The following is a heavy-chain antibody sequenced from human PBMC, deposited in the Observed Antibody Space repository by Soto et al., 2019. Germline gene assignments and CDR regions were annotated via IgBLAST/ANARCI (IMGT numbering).Heavy chain of an antibody. CDR3: XXXXXXXXVDQ. V-gene: IGHV4-30-4*01. CDR1: GGSISDGAYY. Sequence: QVQLQESGPGLVKPSQTLSLTCTVSGGSISDGAYYWSWIRQPPGKGLEWIGHIYDSGNTYNNPXXXXXXXXXXXXXXXXXXXXXXXXXXXXXXXXXXXXXXXXXXVDQWGQGTLVTVSS. CDR2: IYDSGNT. J-gene: IGHJ4*02.